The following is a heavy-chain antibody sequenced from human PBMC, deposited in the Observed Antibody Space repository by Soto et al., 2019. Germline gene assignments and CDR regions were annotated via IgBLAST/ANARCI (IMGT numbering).Heavy chain of an antibody. D-gene: IGHD2-2*02. J-gene: IGHJ4*02. CDR3: AKKKGVIYLDS. CDR1: GYTFTNFG. CDR2: ISPYNGNT. V-gene: IGHV1-18*01. Sequence: QVQLVQSGAEVKKPGASVKVSCKASGYTFTNFGVTWVRQAPGQGLEWMGWISPYNGNTKYAQKLQGRVTMTANSSTSTADMELRSLTSDDTAVYYCAKKKGVIYLDSRGRGTLITVSS.